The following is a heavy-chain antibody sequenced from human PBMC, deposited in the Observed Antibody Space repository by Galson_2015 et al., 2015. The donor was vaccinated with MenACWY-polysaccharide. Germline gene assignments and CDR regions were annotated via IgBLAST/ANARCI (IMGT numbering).Heavy chain of an antibody. CDR3: ARGGGRSPGNSYFAY. Sequence: SLRLSCAASGFTFSGNWMHWVRQAPGKGLVWVSRINSDGRSTSYADSVTGRFTTSRDHAKNTLYLQMNSLSAEDTAVYYWARGGGRSPGNSYFAYGAQEPRFTVSS. CDR2: INSDGRST. CDR1: GFTFSGNW. J-gene: IGHJ4*02. D-gene: IGHD3-16*01. V-gene: IGHV3-74*01.